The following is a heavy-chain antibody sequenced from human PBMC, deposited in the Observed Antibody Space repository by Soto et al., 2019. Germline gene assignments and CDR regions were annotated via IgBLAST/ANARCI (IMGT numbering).Heavy chain of an antibody. D-gene: IGHD1-20*01. Sequence: GSLGLTCKSSGCTVSSYPMHWVRQAPGKGLEWVTVISYDGGNQYYADSVKGRFTISRDNSKDTLYLQMHSLRSDDTAVYFCARGPITQTSFIDHWGQGTLVTVSS. V-gene: IGHV3-30-3*01. J-gene: IGHJ4*02. CDR3: ARGPITQTSFIDH. CDR2: ISYDGGNQ. CDR1: GCTVSSYP.